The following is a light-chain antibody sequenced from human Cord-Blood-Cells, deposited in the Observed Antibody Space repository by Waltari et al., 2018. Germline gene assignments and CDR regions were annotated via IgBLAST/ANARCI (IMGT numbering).Light chain of an antibody. CDR2: DVS. Sequence: QSALTQPASVSGSPGQSLTISCPGTTRAVGGYNYVSWYQQHPGKAPKLIIYDVSNRPSGVSNRFSGSKSGNTASLTISGLQAEDEADYYCSSYTSSSTVVFGGGTKLTVL. V-gene: IGLV2-14*01. CDR1: TRAVGGYNY. CDR3: SSYTSSSTVV. J-gene: IGLJ2*01.